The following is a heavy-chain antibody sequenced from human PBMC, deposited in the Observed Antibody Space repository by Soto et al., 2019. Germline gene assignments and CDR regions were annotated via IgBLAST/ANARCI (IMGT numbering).Heavy chain of an antibody. CDR3: ARGKEPAPHDY. J-gene: IGHJ4*02. Sequence: GSVKVSFKASGYTFTSYGISLVRQAPGQGLEWMGWISAYNGNTNYAQKLQGRVTMTTDTSTSTAYMELRSLRSDDTAVYYCARGKEPAPHDYWGQGTMVTVSS. V-gene: IGHV1-18*01. D-gene: IGHD2-2*01. CDR2: ISAYNGNT. CDR1: GYTFTSYG.